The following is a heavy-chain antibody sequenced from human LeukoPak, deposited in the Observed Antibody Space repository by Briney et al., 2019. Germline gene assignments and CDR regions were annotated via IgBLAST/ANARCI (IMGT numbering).Heavy chain of an antibody. CDR3: ARIMNDFWSGYYPLALKY. CDR2: IWHDGRDK. D-gene: IGHD3-3*01. J-gene: IGHJ4*02. V-gene: IGHV3-30*04. Sequence: PGRSLRLSCAASGFTFNNYAMYWVRQAPGKGLERVAVIWHDGRDKYYVDSVKGRFTISRDNSKNTLYLQMNSLRPEDTAVYYCARIMNDFWSGYYPLALKYWGQGTPVTVTS. CDR1: GFTFNNYA.